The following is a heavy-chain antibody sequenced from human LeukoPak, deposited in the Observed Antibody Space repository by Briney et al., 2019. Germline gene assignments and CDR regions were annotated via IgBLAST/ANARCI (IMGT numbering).Heavy chain of an antibody. J-gene: IGHJ4*02. CDR1: GDSISSNSAA. D-gene: IGHD5-18*01. Sequence: SQTLSLTCAISGDSISSNSAAWNRLRQSPSRGLEWLGRIYYRSKWYNDYAESVKSRITVNPDTSKNQFSLQLNSVTPEDTAVYFCARGNGYTYGSYYFDYWGQGTLVTVSS. V-gene: IGHV6-1*01. CDR3: ARGNGYTYGSYYFDY. CDR2: IYYRSKWYN.